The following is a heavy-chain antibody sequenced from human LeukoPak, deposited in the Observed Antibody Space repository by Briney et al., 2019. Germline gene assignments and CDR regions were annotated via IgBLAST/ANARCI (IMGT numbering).Heavy chain of an antibody. CDR3: ARDQTLGVVNI. V-gene: IGHV1-18*04. Sequence: ASVKVSCKASGYTFTSYYMHWVRQAPGQGLEWMGWISAYNGNTNYAQKLQGRVTMTTDTSTSTAYMELRSLRSDDTAVYYCARDQTLGVVNIWGQGTLVTVSS. D-gene: IGHD3-3*01. J-gene: IGHJ4*02. CDR1: GYTFTSYY. CDR2: ISAYNGNT.